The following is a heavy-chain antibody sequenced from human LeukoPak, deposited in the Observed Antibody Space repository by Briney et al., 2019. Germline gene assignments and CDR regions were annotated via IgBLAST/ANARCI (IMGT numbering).Heavy chain of an antibody. CDR1: GGSISSGDYY. J-gene: IGHJ5*02. CDR3: AAMGYYDFWSGYCGFDP. CDR2: IYYSGST. Sequence: PSETLSLTCTVSGGSISSGDYYWSWIRQPPGKGLEWIGYIYYSGSTYYNPSLKSRVTISVDTSKNQFSLKLSSVTAADTAVYYCAAMGYYDFWSGYCGFDPWGQGTLVTVSS. V-gene: IGHV4-30-4*08. D-gene: IGHD3-3*01.